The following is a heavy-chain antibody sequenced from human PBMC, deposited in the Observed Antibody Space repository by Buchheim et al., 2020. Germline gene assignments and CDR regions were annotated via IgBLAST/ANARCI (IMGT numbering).Heavy chain of an antibody. CDR2: IKQVGSEK. J-gene: IGHJ4*02. CDR1: GFTFSSYW. Sequence: EVQLVESGGGLVQPGGSLRLSCAASGFTFSSYWMSWVRQAPGKGLEWVANIKQVGSEKYYVDSVQGRFTISRDNAKNSLYLQMNSLRAEDTAVYYCASGRGSGSYSPDYWGQGTL. D-gene: IGHD3-10*01. V-gene: IGHV3-7*01. CDR3: ASGRGSGSYSPDY.